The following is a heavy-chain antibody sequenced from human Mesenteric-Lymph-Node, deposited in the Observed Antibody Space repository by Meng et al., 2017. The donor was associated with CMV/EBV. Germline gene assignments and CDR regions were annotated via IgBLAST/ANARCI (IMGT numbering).Heavy chain of an antibody. D-gene: IGHD4-17*01. J-gene: IGHJ4*02. Sequence: GESLKISCAASGFTFSSYSMNWVRQAPGKGLEWVSSISSSSSYIYYADSVKGRFTISRDNAKNSLYLQMNSLRAEDTAVYYCASHRHPKNTVTTGNGYWGQGTLVTVSS. CDR1: GFTFSSYS. V-gene: IGHV3-21*01. CDR3: ASHRHPKNTVTTGNGY. CDR2: ISSSSSYI.